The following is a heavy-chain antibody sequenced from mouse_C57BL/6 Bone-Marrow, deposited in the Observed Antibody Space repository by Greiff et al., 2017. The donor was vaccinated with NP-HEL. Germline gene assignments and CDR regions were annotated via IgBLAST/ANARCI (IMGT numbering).Heavy chain of an antibody. Sequence: QVQLQQSGAELVRPGASVTLSCKASGYTFTDYEMHWVKQTPVHGLEWIGALDPETGGTAYNQKFKGKAILTADKSSSTAYMELRSLTSEDSAVYYCTYYFDYWGQGTTLTVSS. CDR3: TYYFDY. J-gene: IGHJ2*01. V-gene: IGHV1-15*01. CDR1: GYTFTDYE. CDR2: LDPETGGT.